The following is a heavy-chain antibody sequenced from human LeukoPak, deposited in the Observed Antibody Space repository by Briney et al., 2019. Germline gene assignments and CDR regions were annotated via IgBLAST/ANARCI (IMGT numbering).Heavy chain of an antibody. CDR3: TSLPKDLLCDPSLPYSQGKHQMDV. D-gene: IGHD2-2*01. J-gene: IGHJ6*04. V-gene: IGHV3-30*02. CDR1: GLYLQNYV. CDR2: IRHDNSDQ. Sequence: GGSLRLSCSASGLYLQNYVFQWVRQAPGQGLEWVTFIRHDNSDQYYADSVRGRFTVSRDNSENTVYLQMNGLRTEDSVVYYCTSLPKDLLCDPSLPYSQGKHQMDVWGKGTTVIVSS.